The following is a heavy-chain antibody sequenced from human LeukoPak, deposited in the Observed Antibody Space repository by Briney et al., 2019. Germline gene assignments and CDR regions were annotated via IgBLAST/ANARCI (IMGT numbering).Heavy chain of an antibody. CDR2: INPNNGDT. V-gene: IGHV1-46*01. Sequence: ASVKVSCKASGYTFTNYYFHWVRQAPGQGLEWMGIINPNNGDTTYAQKFQGRVTVTRDTSTSTVYVELSSLRSEDTAVYYCARDFSTPQNILDYWGQGTLVTVSS. CDR3: ARDFSTPQNILDY. J-gene: IGHJ4*02. D-gene: IGHD2-15*01. CDR1: GYTFTNYY.